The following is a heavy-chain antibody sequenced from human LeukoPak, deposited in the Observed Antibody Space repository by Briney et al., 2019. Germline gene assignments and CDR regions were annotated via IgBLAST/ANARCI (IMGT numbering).Heavy chain of an antibody. D-gene: IGHD3-10*01. V-gene: IGHV3-23*01. Sequence: GGSLRLSCAASGFTFSDYYMSWIRQAPGKGLEWVSAISGSGGSTYYADSVKGRFTISRDISKNTLYLQMNSLRAEDTAVYYCARVLSGRGSLYDYYYYMDVWGKGTTVTISS. CDR3: ARVLSGRGSLYDYYYYMDV. CDR1: GFTFSDYY. CDR2: ISGSGGST. J-gene: IGHJ6*03.